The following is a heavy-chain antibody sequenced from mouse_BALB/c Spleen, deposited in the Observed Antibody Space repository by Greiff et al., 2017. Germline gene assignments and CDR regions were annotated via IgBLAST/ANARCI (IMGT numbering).Heavy chain of an antibody. Sequence: EVQLQESGPELVKPGASVKMSCKASGYTFTSYVMHWVKQKPGQGLEWIGYINPYNDGTKYNEKFKGKATLTSDKSSSTAYMELSSLTSEDSAVYYCALYYGSSYFAYWGQGTLVTVSA. CDR1: GYTFTSYV. CDR2: INPYNDGT. CDR3: ALYYGSSYFAY. V-gene: IGHV1-14*01. D-gene: IGHD1-1*01. J-gene: IGHJ3*01.